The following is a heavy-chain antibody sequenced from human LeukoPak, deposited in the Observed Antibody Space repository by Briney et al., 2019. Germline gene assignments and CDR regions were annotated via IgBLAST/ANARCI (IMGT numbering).Heavy chain of an antibody. J-gene: IGHJ3*02. CDR1: GDSFSSNSAA. D-gene: IGHD6-19*01. V-gene: IGHV6-1*01. CDR2: TYYRSKWYN. CDR3: ARGGYSSGWFGDAFDI. Sequence: SQTLSLTCALSGDSFSSNSAAWNWLRQSPSRGLEWLGRTYYRSKWYNDYAVSVKSRITINPDTSKNQFSLQLNSVTPEDTAVYYCARGGYSSGWFGDAFDIWGQGTMVTVSS.